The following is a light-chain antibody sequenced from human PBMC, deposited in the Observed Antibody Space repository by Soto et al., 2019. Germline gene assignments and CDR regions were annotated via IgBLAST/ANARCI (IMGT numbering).Light chain of an antibody. CDR3: SSYTSSSTLDVV. CDR1: SSDVGGYNY. V-gene: IGLV2-14*01. J-gene: IGLJ2*01. Sequence: QSALTQPASVSGSPGQSITISCTGTSSDVGGYNYVSWYQQHPGKAPKLMIYDVSNRPSGVSNRFSGSKSGNTASLTIYGLQAEDEADYYCSSYTSSSTLDVVFGGGTTLTVL. CDR2: DVS.